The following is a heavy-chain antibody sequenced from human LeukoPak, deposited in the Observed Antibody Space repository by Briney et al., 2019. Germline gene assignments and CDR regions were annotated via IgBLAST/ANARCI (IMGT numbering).Heavy chain of an antibody. D-gene: IGHD3-22*01. CDR3: ARAGVDSSGYYAYDAFDI. CDR1: GGSFSGYY. J-gene: IGHJ3*02. CDR2: INHSGST. V-gene: IGHV4-34*01. Sequence: SETLSLTCAVYGGSFSGYYWSWIRQPPGKGLEWIGEINHSGSTNYNPSLKSRVTISVDTSKNQFSLKLSSVTAADTAVYYCARAGVDSSGYYAYDAFDIWGQGTMVTVSS.